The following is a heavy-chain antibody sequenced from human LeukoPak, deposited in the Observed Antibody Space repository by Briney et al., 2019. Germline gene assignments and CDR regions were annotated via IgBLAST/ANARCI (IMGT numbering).Heavy chain of an antibody. CDR3: ATVAVIRGVTYFDY. J-gene: IGHJ4*02. V-gene: IGHV4-39*07. CDR2: FYYGGST. D-gene: IGHD3-10*01. CDR1: GGSISSSMYF. Sequence: SETLSLTCTVSGGSISSSMYFWGWIRQPPGKGLEWIGSFYYGGSTDYNPSLESRVTISVDTSKNQFSLKLRSVTAADTAVYYCATVAVIRGVTYFDYWGQGTLVTVSS.